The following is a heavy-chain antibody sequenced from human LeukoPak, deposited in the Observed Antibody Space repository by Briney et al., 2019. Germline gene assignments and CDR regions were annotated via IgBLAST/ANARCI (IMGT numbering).Heavy chain of an antibody. Sequence: ASVKVSCKASGYTFTSYGISWVRQAPGQGLEWMGWISAYNGNTNYAQKLQGRVTMTTDTSTSTAYMELRSLRSDDTAVYYCARDTPYCTNAVCYILDDYWGQGTLVTVSS. CDR1: GYTFTSYG. J-gene: IGHJ4*02. D-gene: IGHD2-8*01. CDR2: ISAYNGNT. V-gene: IGHV1-18*01. CDR3: ARDTPYCTNAVCYILDDY.